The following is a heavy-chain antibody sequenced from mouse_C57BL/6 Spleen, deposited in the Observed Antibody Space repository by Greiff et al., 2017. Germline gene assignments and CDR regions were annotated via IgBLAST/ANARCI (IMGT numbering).Heavy chain of an antibody. V-gene: IGHV1-76*01. CDR1: GYTFTDYY. J-gene: IGHJ2*01. CDR2: IYPGSGNT. Sequence: QVQLQQSGAELVRPGASVKLSCKASGYTFTDYYINWVKQRPGQGLEWIARIYPGSGNTYYNEKFKGKATLTAEKSSSTAYMQLSSLTSEDSAVYFCAIWDGNVDYWGQGTTLTVSS. D-gene: IGHD2-1*01. CDR3: AIWDGNVDY.